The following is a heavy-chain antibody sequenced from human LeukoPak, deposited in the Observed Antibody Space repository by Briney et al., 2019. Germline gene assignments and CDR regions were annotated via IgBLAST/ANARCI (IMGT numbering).Heavy chain of an antibody. D-gene: IGHD3-3*01. Sequence: TGGSLRLSCAASGFTFSSYSMNWVRQAPGKGLEWVSYISSSSSTIYYADSVKGRFTISRDNAKNSLYLQMNSLRAEDTAVYYCARDYDFWSGYYELGGTFDYWGQGTLVTVSS. J-gene: IGHJ4*02. CDR2: ISSSSSTI. V-gene: IGHV3-48*01. CDR3: ARDYDFWSGYYELGGTFDY. CDR1: GFTFSSYS.